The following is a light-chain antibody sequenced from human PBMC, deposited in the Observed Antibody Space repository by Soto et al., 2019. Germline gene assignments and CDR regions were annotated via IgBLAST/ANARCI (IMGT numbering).Light chain of an antibody. CDR2: EVT. CDR1: SSDVGNFNL. V-gene: IGLV2-23*02. CDR3: CSYAGSTTRI. J-gene: IGLJ2*01. Sequence: QSALTQPASVSGSPGQSITVSCTGTSSDVGNFNLVSWYQQHPGKVPKLLIYEVTKRPSEISDRFSGSKSGNTASLTISGLQAEDEAYYYCCSYAGSTTRIFGGGTKVTVL.